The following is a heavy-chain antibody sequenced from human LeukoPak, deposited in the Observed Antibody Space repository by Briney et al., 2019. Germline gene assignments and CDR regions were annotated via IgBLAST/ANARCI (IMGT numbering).Heavy chain of an antibody. V-gene: IGHV3-9*01. CDR1: GFTFDDYA. CDR3: ATGYDSSGYWSAY. D-gene: IGHD3-22*01. J-gene: IGHJ4*02. CDR2: ISWNSGSI. Sequence: PGRSLRLSCAASGFTFDDYAMHWVRQAPGKGLEWVSGISWNSGSIGYADSVKGRFTISRDNAKNSLYLQMNSLRAEDTALYYCATGYDSSGYWSAYWGQGTLVTVSS.